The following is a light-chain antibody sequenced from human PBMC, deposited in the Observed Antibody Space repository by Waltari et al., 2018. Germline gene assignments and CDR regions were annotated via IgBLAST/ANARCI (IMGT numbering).Light chain of an antibody. J-gene: IGKJ1*01. CDR2: AAS. CDR3: QQGYSAPLT. V-gene: IGKV1-39*01. Sequence: DIQMTQSPSSLSASVGDRVTITCRASQRISNYLNWYQQKPGKAPKLLIYAASSLQSGVPSRLSGSGSGTDFTLTISSLQPEDFATYSCQQGYSAPLTFGQGTRVEIK. CDR1: QRISNY.